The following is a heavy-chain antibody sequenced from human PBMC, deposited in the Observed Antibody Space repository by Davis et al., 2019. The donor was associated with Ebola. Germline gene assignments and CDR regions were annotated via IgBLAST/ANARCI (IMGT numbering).Heavy chain of an antibody. CDR2: ISTSGSSR. J-gene: IGHJ4*02. V-gene: IGHV3-11*01. CDR1: GFSFSDYY. Sequence: GESLKISCVGSGFSFSDYYMSWIRQAPGKGPEWLSSISTSGSSRLYAESVKGRFTISRDNAKNSVYLHMNNLRAEDTAVYYCARMIITVTLFDYWGQGALVTVSS. CDR3: ARMIITVTLFDY. D-gene: IGHD4-17*01.